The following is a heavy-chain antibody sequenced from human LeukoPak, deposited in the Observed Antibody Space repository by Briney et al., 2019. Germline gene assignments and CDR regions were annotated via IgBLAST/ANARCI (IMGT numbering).Heavy chain of an antibody. CDR3: AKEHMEDYYYYMDV. V-gene: IGHV3-30*18. D-gene: IGHD2-21*01. CDR2: TSFDGINK. J-gene: IGHJ6*03. CDR1: GFTFTSYG. Sequence: GGSLRLSCAASGFTFTSYGLHWVRKAPGKGLEWVADTSFDGINKHYADSVKGRFTVSRDNVQNTLYLQMNSLRAEDTAVYYCAKEHMEDYYYYMDVWGKGTTVTVSS.